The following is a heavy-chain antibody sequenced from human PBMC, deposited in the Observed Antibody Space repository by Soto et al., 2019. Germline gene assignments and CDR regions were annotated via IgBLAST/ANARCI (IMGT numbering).Heavy chain of an antibody. Sequence: GGSLRLSCAASGFTFSGSAMHWVRQASGKGLEWVGRIRSKANSYATAYAASVKGRFTISRDDSKNTAYLQMNSLKTEDTAMYYCTRQGDGSGSYYYYYYGMDVWGQGTTVTVSS. J-gene: IGHJ6*02. V-gene: IGHV3-73*01. D-gene: IGHD3-10*01. CDR3: TRQGDGSGSYYYYYYGMDV. CDR1: GFTFSGSA. CDR2: IRSKANSYAT.